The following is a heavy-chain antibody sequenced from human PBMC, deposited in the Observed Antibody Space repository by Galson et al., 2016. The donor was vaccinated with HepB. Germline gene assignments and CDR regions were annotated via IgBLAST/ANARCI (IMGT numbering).Heavy chain of an antibody. Sequence: SLRLSCAASKFTFSTYTMNWVRQAPGKGLEWVSYISSSSSSIYYADSVKGRFTISRDNAKNSLYLQMNSLRDEDTAVYYCATRYCSGGSCYSAAPGYWYFDLWGRGTLVTVSS. CDR3: ATRYCSGGSCYSAAPGYWYFDL. J-gene: IGHJ2*01. CDR2: ISSSSSSI. D-gene: IGHD2-15*01. CDR1: KFTFSTYT. V-gene: IGHV3-48*02.